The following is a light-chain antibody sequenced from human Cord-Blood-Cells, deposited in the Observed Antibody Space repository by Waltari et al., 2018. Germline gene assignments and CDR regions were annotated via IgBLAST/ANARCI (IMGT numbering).Light chain of an antibody. CDR2: ELS. CDR1: SSDVGGYNY. V-gene: IGLV2-8*01. J-gene: IGLJ3*02. CDR3: SSYAGSNNLV. Sequence: QSALTQPPSASGSPGQSVTISCTGTSSDVGGYNYVSRYQQHPGKAPQLMVDELSKRPSGVHDRFSGSRSGTTASLPVSGLQAEDEADYYCSSYAGSNNLVFGGGTKLTVL.